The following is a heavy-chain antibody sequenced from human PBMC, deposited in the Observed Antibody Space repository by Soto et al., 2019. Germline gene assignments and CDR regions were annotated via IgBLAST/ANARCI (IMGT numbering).Heavy chain of an antibody. CDR1: GFSFTAYI. CDR3: AKGGWLDD. CDR2: ISVSGDKT. Sequence: EVHLLESGGDLVQPGGSLRLSYAASGFSFTAYIMSWFRQAPGQGLEWVSAISVSGDKTYYADSVKGRFTISRDDAKNTLYLQLNSRRFDDTAIYYCAKGGWLDDCGQGTLVTVSS. J-gene: IGHJ4*02. V-gene: IGHV3-23*01. D-gene: IGHD6-19*01.